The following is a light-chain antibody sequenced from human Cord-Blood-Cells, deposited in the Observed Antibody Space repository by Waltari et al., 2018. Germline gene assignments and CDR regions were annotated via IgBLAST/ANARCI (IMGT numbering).Light chain of an antibody. CDR3: QQSYSTPRT. CDR1: QSISSY. V-gene: IGKV1-39*01. Sequence: IQMTQSPSSLSASVGDRVTITCRASQSISSYLNWYQQKPGKAPKLLIYAASSLQSGVPSRFRDSGSGTDFTLTISSLQPKDFATYFSQQSYSTPRTFGQGTKVEIK. J-gene: IGKJ1*01. CDR2: AAS.